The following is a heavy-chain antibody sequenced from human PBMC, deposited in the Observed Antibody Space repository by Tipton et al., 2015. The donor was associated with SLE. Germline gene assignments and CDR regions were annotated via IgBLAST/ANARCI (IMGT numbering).Heavy chain of an antibody. Sequence: TLSLTCTVSGGSISSYYWSWIRQPPGKGLEWIGYIYFTGSTNYNPSLKSRLTISIDRSQNQFSLRLSSVTAADTAVYFCARARNYFGSGLNWFDSWGQGTLVTVSS. CDR2: IYFTGST. CDR3: ARARNYFGSGLNWFDS. J-gene: IGHJ5*01. D-gene: IGHD3-10*01. V-gene: IGHV4-59*12. CDR1: GGSISSYY.